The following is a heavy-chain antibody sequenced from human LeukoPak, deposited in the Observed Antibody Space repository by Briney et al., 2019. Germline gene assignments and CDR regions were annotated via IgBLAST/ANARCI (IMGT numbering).Heavy chain of an antibody. Sequence: SETLSPTCTVSGGSISSSSYYWGWSRQPPGKGLEWIGSIYYSGSTYYNPSLKSRVTISVDTSKNQFSLKLSSVTAADTAVYYCARSYSSSSRNFDYWGQGTLVTVSS. J-gene: IGHJ4*02. CDR3: ARSYSSSSRNFDY. CDR2: IYYSGST. V-gene: IGHV4-39*01. CDR1: GGSISSSSYY. D-gene: IGHD6-6*01.